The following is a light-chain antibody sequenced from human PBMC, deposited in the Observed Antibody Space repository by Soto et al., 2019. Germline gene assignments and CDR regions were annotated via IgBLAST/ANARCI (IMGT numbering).Light chain of an antibody. CDR2: DSS. CDR3: QQRIDWPST. J-gene: IGKJ4*01. Sequence: EIVLTQSPATLSLSPGERATLSCRASQSVGTYFAWYQQKPGQAPRLLIYDSSNRATGIPARFSGSGSGTDLTLTISTLKPEDCAVYSCQQRIDWPSTFGGGTKVEIK. CDR1: QSVGTY. V-gene: IGKV3-11*01.